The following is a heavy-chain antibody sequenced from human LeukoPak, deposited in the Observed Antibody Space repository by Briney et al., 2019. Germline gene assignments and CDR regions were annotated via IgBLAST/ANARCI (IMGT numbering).Heavy chain of an antibody. CDR2: IKSDGSST. CDR3: AKRAHSGSYAFDY. J-gene: IGHJ4*02. CDR1: GFTFSTYW. Sequence: GGSLRLSCAASGFTFSTYWMHWVRQAPGKGLVWVSRIKSDGSSTSYADSVKGRFTISRDNGKNSLFLQMNSLRAEDTAVYYCAKRAHSGSYAFDYWGQGTLVTVSS. V-gene: IGHV3-74*01. D-gene: IGHD1-26*01.